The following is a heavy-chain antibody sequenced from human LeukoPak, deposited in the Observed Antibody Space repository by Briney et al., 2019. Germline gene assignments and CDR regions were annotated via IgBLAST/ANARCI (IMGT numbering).Heavy chain of an antibody. D-gene: IGHD6-13*01. J-gene: IGHJ4*02. Sequence: SEALSLTCTVSGGSISSYYWNWIRQPPGKGLEWIGYMYYSGRTNYNPSLKSRITMSIDTSQNQFSLKVISVTAADTAVYYCARASEGIGYFDTWGRGSLVTVSS. V-gene: IGHV4-59*01. CDR2: MYYSGRT. CDR3: ARASEGIGYFDT. CDR1: GGSISSYY.